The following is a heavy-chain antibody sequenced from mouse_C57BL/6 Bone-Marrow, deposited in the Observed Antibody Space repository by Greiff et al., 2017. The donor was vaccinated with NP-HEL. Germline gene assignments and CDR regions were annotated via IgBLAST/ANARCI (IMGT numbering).Heavy chain of an antibody. Sequence: DVQLQESGPELVKPGASVKISCKASGYSFTGYYMHWVKQSHGNILDWIGYIYPYNGVSSYNQKFKGKATLTVDKSSSTAYMELRSLTSEDSAVYYCARRVYYYSYWYFDVWGTGTTVTVSS. J-gene: IGHJ1*03. CDR3: ARRVYYYSYWYFDV. CDR1: GYSFTGYY. CDR2: IYPYNGVS. D-gene: IGHD1-1*01. V-gene: IGHV1-31*01.